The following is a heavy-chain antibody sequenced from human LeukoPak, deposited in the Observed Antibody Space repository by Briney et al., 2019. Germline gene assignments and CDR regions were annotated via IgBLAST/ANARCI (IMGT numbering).Heavy chain of an antibody. CDR2: ISESGGST. CDR3: AKAGSDWYYFDS. D-gene: IGHD6-19*01. Sequence: PGGSLRLSCAASGFTFNTYAMTWVRQAPGKGLEWVSDISESGGSTYYEDSVQGRFTISRDNSTNPLYLQMNSLRVEDTAIYYCAKAGSDWYYFDSWGQGTLVTVSS. J-gene: IGHJ4*02. V-gene: IGHV3-23*01. CDR1: GFTFNTYA.